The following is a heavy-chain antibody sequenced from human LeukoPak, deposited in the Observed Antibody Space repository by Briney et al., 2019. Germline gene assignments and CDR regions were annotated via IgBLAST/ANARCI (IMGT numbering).Heavy chain of an antibody. CDR1: GFTFSSYS. Sequence: PGGSLRLSCAASGFTFSSYSMNWVRQAPGKGLEWVSSISSSSSYIYYADSVKGRFTISRDNAKNSLYLQMNSLRAKDTAVYYCARARSGSHAFDIWGQGTMVTVSS. D-gene: IGHD3-10*01. V-gene: IGHV3-21*01. CDR2: ISSSSSYI. CDR3: ARARSGSHAFDI. J-gene: IGHJ3*02.